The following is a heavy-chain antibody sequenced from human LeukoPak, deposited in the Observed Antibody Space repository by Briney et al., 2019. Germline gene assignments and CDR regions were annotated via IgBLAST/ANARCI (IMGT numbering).Heavy chain of an antibody. D-gene: IGHD2-2*01. CDR2: IIPILGIA. CDR1: GGTFSSYA. Sequence: SVKVSCKASGGTFSSYAISWVRQAPGQGLEWMGRIIPILGIANYAQKFQGRVTITADKSTSTAYMELNSLRAEDTAVYYCARVPAAMVTLPLYSFDYWGQGTLVTVSS. V-gene: IGHV1-69*04. CDR3: ARVPAAMVTLPLYSFDY. J-gene: IGHJ4*02.